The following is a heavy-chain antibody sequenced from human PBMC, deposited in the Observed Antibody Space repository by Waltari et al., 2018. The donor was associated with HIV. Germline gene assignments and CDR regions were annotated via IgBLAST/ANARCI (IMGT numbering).Heavy chain of an antibody. CDR1: GGTFSSYT. V-gene: IGHV1-69*08. CDR2: IIPILGIA. CDR3: ARDHPDYYDSSGYYPDAFDI. Sequence: QVQLVQSGAEVKKPGSSVKVSCKASGGTFSSYTISWVRQAPGQGLEWMGRIIPILGIANYAQKFQGRVTITADKSTSTAYMELSSLRSEDTAVYYCARDHPDYYDSSGYYPDAFDIWGQGTMVTVSS. D-gene: IGHD3-22*01. J-gene: IGHJ3*02.